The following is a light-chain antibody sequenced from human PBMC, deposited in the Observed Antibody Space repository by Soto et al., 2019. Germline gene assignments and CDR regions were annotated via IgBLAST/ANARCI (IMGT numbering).Light chain of an antibody. J-gene: IGKJ5*01. Sequence: EIVLTQSPATLSLSPGERASLSCRASQTIASYLAWYQQKPGQAPRLLIYDASNRATGIPARFTGSGFATDFTFTFDSLEPEDFAVYYCQQRDSWPITFGQGTRLEIK. CDR3: QQRDSWPIT. CDR1: QTIASY. V-gene: IGKV3-11*01. CDR2: DAS.